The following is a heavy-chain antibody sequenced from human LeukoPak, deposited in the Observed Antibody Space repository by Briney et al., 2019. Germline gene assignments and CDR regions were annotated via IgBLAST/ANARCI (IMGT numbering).Heavy chain of an antibody. CDR3: RRDPLRSLDWFDP. CDR2: TKQDGSEK. J-gene: IGHJ5*02. D-gene: IGHD3-16*02. V-gene: IGHV3-7*01. CDR1: GFTFSNYW. Sequence: GGSLRLSCAVSGFTFSNYWMTWVRQAPGKGPEWVANTKQDGSEKNYVDSVKGRFTISRDNANDSLFLQMDRLRVEDTAVYYCRRDPLRSLDWFDPWGQGTLVTVSS.